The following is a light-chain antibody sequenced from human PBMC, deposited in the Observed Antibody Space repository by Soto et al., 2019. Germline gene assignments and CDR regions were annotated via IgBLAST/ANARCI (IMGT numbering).Light chain of an antibody. V-gene: IGLV2-18*02. CDR3: SSYTSSITYV. J-gene: IGLJ1*01. CDR2: EVS. CDR1: SSDVGSYNR. Sequence: QSALTQPPSVSRSPGQSVTISCTGTSSDVGSYNRVSWYQQPPGTAPKLVISEVSNRPSGVPDRFSGSKSGNTASLTISGLQAEDEADYYCSSYTSSITYVFGTGTKLTVL.